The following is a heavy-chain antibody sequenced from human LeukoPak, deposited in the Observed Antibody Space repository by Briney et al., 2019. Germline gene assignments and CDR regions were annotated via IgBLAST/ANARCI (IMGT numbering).Heavy chain of an antibody. J-gene: IGHJ4*02. V-gene: IGHV5-51*01. CDR1: GYTFTNYW. CDR3: ARREKTTEIFDH. D-gene: IGHD4-17*01. Sequence: GESPKISCNSSGYTFTNYWIGWVRQMPGKGLEWMGIIYPGDSDTRYNPSFQGQVTISADKSISTAYLQWSSVKASDTAIYYCARREKTTEIFDHWGQGTLVSVSS. CDR2: IYPGDSDT.